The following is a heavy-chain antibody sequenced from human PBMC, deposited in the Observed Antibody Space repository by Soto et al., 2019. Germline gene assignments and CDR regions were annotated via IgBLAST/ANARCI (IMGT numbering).Heavy chain of an antibody. Sequence: SETLSLTCTVSGGSISSSIYYWVWIRQPPGKGLEWIGSIYYSGITYYNPSLKSRVTISVDTSKNQFSLKLSSVTAADTAVYYCARHVYGFRNWNYLFDYWGQGTLVTVSS. D-gene: IGHD1-7*01. CDR3: ARHVYGFRNWNYLFDY. J-gene: IGHJ4*02. CDR2: IYYSGIT. V-gene: IGHV4-39*01. CDR1: GGSISSSIYY.